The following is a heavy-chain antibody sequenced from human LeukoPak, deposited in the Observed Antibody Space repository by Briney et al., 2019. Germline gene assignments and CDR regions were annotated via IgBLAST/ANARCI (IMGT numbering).Heavy chain of an antibody. CDR2: INHSGST. J-gene: IGHJ5*02. Sequence: SETLSLTCAVYGGSFSGYYWSWIRQPPGKGLEWIGEINHSGSTNYNPSLKSRVTISLDTSKNQFSLKLTSVTAADTAVYCCARGRVGALRRWFDPWGQGTLVTVSS. CDR1: GGSFSGYY. V-gene: IGHV4-34*01. D-gene: IGHD1-26*01. CDR3: ARGRVGALRRWFDP.